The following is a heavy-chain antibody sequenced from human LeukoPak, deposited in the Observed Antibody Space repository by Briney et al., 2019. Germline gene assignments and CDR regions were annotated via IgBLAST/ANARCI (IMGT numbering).Heavy chain of an antibody. D-gene: IGHD3-22*01. CDR1: GFIFGDYN. J-gene: IGHJ4*02. CDR2: ISGSGGST. CDR3: AKGGGLVVGPHFYFDC. Sequence: GGSLRLSCAASGFIFGDYNMNWVRQAPGKGLEWVSGISGSGGSTYYADSVKGRFTISRDNSKNTLYLQMSSLRAEDTAVYYCAKGGGLVVGPHFYFDCWGQGTLVTVSS. V-gene: IGHV3-23*01.